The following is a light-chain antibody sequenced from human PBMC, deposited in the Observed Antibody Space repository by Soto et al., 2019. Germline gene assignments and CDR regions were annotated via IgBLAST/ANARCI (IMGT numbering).Light chain of an antibody. V-gene: IGKV3-11*01. Sequence: EIVLTQSPATLSLSPGERATLSCRASQSVSSYLGWYQQKPGQAPRLLIYDASNRATGIPARFSGSGSGTDFTLTISSLEPEDFAVYCCQQRSNWWTFGQGTKVEIK. CDR3: QQRSNWWT. J-gene: IGKJ1*01. CDR1: QSVSSY. CDR2: DAS.